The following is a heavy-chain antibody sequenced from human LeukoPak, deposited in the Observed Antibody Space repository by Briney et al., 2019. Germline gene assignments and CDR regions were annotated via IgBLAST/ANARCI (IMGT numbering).Heavy chain of an antibody. CDR2: ITSSGDNK. CDR1: GFTFTTYV. V-gene: IGHV3-23*01. J-gene: IGHJ4*02. CDR3: AKDTWVRTTVTHYFDY. D-gene: IGHD4-17*01. Sequence: GGSLRLSCEASGFTFTTYVMSWVRQAPGKGLEWVSAITSSGDNKHYADSVKGRFTIARDNSKNTLYLQLSSLSAEDTAVYYCAKDTWVRTTVTHYFDYWGQGTLVTVSS.